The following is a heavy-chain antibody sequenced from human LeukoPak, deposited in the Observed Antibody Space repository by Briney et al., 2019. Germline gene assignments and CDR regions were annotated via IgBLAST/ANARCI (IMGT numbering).Heavy chain of an antibody. Sequence: GGSLRLSCAASGFTVSSNYMSWVRQAPGKGLEWVAVISYDGSNKYYADSVKGRSTISRDNSKNTLYLQMNSLRAEDTAVYYCAKAISPHFWSGYFDYWGQGTLVTVSS. J-gene: IGHJ4*02. CDR1: GFTVSSNY. D-gene: IGHD3-3*02. CDR2: ISYDGSNK. CDR3: AKAISPHFWSGYFDY. V-gene: IGHV3-30*18.